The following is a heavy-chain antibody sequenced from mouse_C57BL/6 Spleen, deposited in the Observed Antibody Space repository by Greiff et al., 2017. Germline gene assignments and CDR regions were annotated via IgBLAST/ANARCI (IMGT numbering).Heavy chain of an antibody. V-gene: IGHV1-80*01. CDR1: GYAFSSYW. D-gene: IGHD1-1*01. Sequence: QVQLQQSGAELVKPGASVKISCEASGYAFSSYWMNWVKQRPGKGLEWIGQIYPGDGDTNYNGKFKGKATLTADKSSSTAYMQLSSLTSEDSAVYFCARDGSSSYSMDYWGQGTSVTVSS. CDR2: IYPGDGDT. J-gene: IGHJ4*01. CDR3: ARDGSSSYSMDY.